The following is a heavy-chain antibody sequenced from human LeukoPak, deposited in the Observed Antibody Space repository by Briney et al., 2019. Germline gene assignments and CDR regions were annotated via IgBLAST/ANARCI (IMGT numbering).Heavy chain of an antibody. V-gene: IGHV3-30*02. CDR2: IRHDGYNK. CDR1: GFTFSSYG. CDR3: AKDTTMIVVVPWDAFDI. Sequence: PGGSLRLSCEASGFTFSSYGMHWVRQAPGKGLEWVAFIRHDGYNKYYGDSVKGRFTISRDNSKNTLYLQMNSLRAEDTAVYYCAKDTTMIVVVPWDAFDIWGQGTMVTISS. J-gene: IGHJ3*02. D-gene: IGHD3-22*01.